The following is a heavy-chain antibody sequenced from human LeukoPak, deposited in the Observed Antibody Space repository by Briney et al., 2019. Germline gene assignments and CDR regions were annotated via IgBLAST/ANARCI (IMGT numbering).Heavy chain of an antibody. CDR2: ISGSGDRT. Sequence: PGGSLRLSCAASGFTFSSYDMTWVRQAPGRGLEWVSTISGSGDRTYYADSVKGRFTISRDNSKNTLFLHMNSLRAEDTAVYSCAKGYYGSGSYGWFDYWGQGTLVTVSS. CDR3: AKGYYGSGSYGWFDY. D-gene: IGHD3-10*01. J-gene: IGHJ4*02. V-gene: IGHV3-23*01. CDR1: GFTFSSYD.